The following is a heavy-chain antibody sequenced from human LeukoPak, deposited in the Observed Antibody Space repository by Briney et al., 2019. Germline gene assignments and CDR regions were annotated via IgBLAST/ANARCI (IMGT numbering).Heavy chain of an antibody. CDR1: GFIFNNYA. Sequence: GGSLRLSCAASGFIFNNYALSWVRQTPGKGLEWVSAISGSGRNTYYSDSVKGRFTISRDNSKNTLYLQMNSLRVEDTAVYYCAKGRVRQFDPFDYWGQGTLVTVSS. CDR2: ISGSGRNT. D-gene: IGHD1-1*01. J-gene: IGHJ4*02. CDR3: AKGRVRQFDPFDY. V-gene: IGHV3-23*01.